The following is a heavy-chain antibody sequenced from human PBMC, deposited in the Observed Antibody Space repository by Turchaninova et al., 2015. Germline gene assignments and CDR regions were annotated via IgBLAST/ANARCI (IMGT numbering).Heavy chain of an antibody. CDR1: GASVDSLS. D-gene: IGHD6-19*01. CDR3: ARQTSPAGWHSFDY. J-gene: IGHJ4*02. V-gene: IGHV4-59*08. CDR2: ISYGGTT. Sequence: QVQLQESGPGLVKTSETLSLTCTVSGASVDSLSWSWIRQPPGEGLQWIGYISYGGTTIYNSSLKIRLTMSLDTSKNQFSLKLGSVTAADTAVYYCARQTSPAGWHSFDYWGQGTLITVSS.